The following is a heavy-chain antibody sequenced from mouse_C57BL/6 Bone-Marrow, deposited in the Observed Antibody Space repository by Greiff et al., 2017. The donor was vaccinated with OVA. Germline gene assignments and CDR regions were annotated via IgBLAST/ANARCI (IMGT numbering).Heavy chain of an antibody. V-gene: IGHV1-64*01. CDR1: GYTFTSYW. CDR3: ARSYYGRSWAY. J-gene: IGHJ3*01. CDR2: IHPNSGST. D-gene: IGHD1-1*01. Sequence: QVQLQQPGAELVKPGASVKLSCKASGYTFTSYWMHWVKQRPGQGLEWIGMIHPNSGSTNYNEKFKSKATLTVDKSSSTAYMQLSSLTSEDSAVYYCARSYYGRSWAYWGQGSLVTVSA.